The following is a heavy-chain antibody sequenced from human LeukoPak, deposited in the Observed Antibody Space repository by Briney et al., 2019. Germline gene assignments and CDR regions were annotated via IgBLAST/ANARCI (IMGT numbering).Heavy chain of an antibody. V-gene: IGHV3-15*01. Sequence: GGSLRLSCAASGFTFSNAWMSWVRQAPGKGLEWVGRIKSKIDGGTTDYAAPVKGRFTISRDDSKNSLYLQMNNLKTEDTAVYYCTQCQQGAFAIWGQGTMVTVSS. CDR3: TQCQQGAFAI. CDR2: IKSKIDGGTT. J-gene: IGHJ3*02. D-gene: IGHD5-24*01. CDR1: GFTFSNAW.